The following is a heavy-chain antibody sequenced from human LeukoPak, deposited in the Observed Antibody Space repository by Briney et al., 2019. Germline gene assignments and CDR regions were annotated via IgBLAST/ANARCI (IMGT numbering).Heavy chain of an antibody. Sequence: SETLSLTCTVSGGSISSYYWSWIRQPPGKELEWIGYTYYSGRTYYNPSLKSRVTISVDTSKNQFSLSLSSVTAADTAVYYCARTIPDSSGYYYSDYWGQGTLVTVSS. V-gene: IGHV4-59*08. D-gene: IGHD3-22*01. J-gene: IGHJ4*02. CDR3: ARTIPDSSGYYYSDY. CDR1: GGSISSYY. CDR2: TYYSGRT.